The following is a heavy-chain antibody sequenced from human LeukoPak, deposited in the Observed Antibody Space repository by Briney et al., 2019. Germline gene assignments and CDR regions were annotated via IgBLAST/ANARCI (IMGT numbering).Heavy chain of an antibody. CDR3: ARVDGGSYYETSDY. D-gene: IGHD1-26*01. V-gene: IGHV7-4-1*02. CDR2: INTNTGIP. CDR1: GYTFTNYA. Sequence: ASVKVSCKASGYTFTNYAMNWVRQAPGQGLEWMGWINTNTGIPTFAQGFTGRFGFSLDTSVSTAYLEISSLKAEDTAVYYCARVDGGSYYETSDYWGQGTLVTVSS. J-gene: IGHJ4*02.